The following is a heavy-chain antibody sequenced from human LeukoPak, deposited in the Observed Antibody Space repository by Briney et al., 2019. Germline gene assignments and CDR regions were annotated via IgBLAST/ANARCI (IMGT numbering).Heavy chain of an antibody. J-gene: IGHJ5*02. CDR3: AKGGDIVVVPPWFDP. D-gene: IGHD2-2*01. V-gene: IGHV3-7*01. CDR1: GFTFISYG. Sequence: GGSLRLSCAASGFTFISYGMHWVRQAPGKGLEWVANIKQDGSEKYYVDSVKGRFTISRDNAKNSLYLQMNSLRAEDTAVYYCAKGGDIVVVPPWFDPWSQGTLVTVSS. CDR2: IKQDGSEK.